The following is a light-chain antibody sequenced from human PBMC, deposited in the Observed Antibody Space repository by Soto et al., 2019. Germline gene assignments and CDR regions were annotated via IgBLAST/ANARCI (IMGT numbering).Light chain of an antibody. V-gene: IGKV3-15*01. J-gene: IGKJ1*01. Sequence: EIVMTQSPATLSVSPGERVTLSCRASQSVRSNLAWYQQKPGQAPRLLIYGASTRATGLPARFSGSGSGTEFSLTIFSLQSEDFAVYYCQQYENWPRTFGQGTKVDIK. CDR2: GAS. CDR1: QSVRSN. CDR3: QQYENWPRT.